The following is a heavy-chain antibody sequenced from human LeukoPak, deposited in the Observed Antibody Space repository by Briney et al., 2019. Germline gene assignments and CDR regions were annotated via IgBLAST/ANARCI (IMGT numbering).Heavy chain of an antibody. Sequence: ASVTVSCKASGYTFTSYYMHWVRQAPGQGLEWMGWINPNSGGTNYAQKFQGRVTMTRDTSISTAYMELSRLRSDDTAVYYCARVVYGSGSSFDYWGQGTLVTVSS. V-gene: IGHV1-2*02. J-gene: IGHJ4*02. D-gene: IGHD3-10*01. CDR3: ARVVYGSGSSFDY. CDR1: GYTFTSYY. CDR2: INPNSGGT.